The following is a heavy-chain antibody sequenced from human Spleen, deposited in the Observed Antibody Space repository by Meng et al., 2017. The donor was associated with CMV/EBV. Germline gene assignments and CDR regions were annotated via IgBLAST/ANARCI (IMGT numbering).Heavy chain of an antibody. J-gene: IGHJ4*02. CDR1: GGSISSSTYY. Sequence: SETLSLTCTVSGGSISSSTYYWGWIRQPPGKRLEWIGNIFYKGSTYYNPSLKSRVTISLDTSKNQFSLKLTSVTAADTAVYYCAREDYSSSSFDYWGQGTLVTVSS. D-gene: IGHD6-6*01. CDR3: AREDYSSSSFDY. V-gene: IGHV4-39*07. CDR2: IFYKGST.